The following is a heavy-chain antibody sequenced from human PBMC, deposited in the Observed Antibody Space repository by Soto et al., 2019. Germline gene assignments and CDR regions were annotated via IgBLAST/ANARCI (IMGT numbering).Heavy chain of an antibody. J-gene: IGHJ6*02. CDR1: GGTFSSYA. V-gene: IGHV1-69*13. D-gene: IGHD6-19*01. Sequence: ASVKVSCKASGGTFSSYAISWVRQAPGPGLEWMGGIIPIFGTANYAQKFQGRVTITADESTSTAYMELSSLRSEDTAVYYCASKGEQWLARRRRDYYGMDVWGQGTTVTVSS. CDR2: IIPIFGTA. CDR3: ASKGEQWLARRRRDYYGMDV.